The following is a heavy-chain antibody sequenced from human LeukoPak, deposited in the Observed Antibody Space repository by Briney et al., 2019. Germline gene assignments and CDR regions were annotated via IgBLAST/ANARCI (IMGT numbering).Heavy chain of an antibody. D-gene: IGHD3-10*01. Sequence: PSETLSLTCTVSGGSISSYYWSWIRQPPGKGLEWIGYIYYSGSTNYNPSLKSRVNISVDTSKNQFSLKLSSVTAADTAVYYCARSDMVRGVIRIDYWGQGTLVTVSS. CDR2: IYYSGST. V-gene: IGHV4-59*01. J-gene: IGHJ4*02. CDR3: ARSDMVRGVIRIDY. CDR1: GGSISSYY.